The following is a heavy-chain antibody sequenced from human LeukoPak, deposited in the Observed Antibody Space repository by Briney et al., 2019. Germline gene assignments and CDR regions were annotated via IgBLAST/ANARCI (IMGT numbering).Heavy chain of an antibody. J-gene: IGHJ2*01. D-gene: IGHD3-22*01. V-gene: IGHV4-30-4*01. CDR3: ARGEYYYDSSGYYPWYFDL. Sequence: SQTLSLTCTVSGGSISSGDSYWSWIRQPPGKGLEWIGYIYYSGSTYYNPSLKSRVTISVDRSKNQFSLKLSSVTAADTAVYYCARGEYYYDSSGYYPWYFDLWGRGTLVTVSS. CDR2: IYYSGST. CDR1: GGSISSGDSY.